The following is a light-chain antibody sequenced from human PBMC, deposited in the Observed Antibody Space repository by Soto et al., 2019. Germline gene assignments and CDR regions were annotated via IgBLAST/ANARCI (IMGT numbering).Light chain of an antibody. CDR2: GAS. Sequence: EIVLTQSPGTLSLSPGERATLSCRASQSVSSNYVAWYQQKPGQAPRLLIHGASSRATGIPDRFSGSGSGTDFALTLSRLEAEDFAVYYCQQYGSSPLTFGGGTKVDI. CDR3: QQYGSSPLT. J-gene: IGKJ4*01. CDR1: QSVSSNY. V-gene: IGKV3-20*01.